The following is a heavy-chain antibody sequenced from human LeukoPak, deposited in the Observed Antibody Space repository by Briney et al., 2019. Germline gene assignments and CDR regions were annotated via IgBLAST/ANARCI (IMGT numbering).Heavy chain of an antibody. V-gene: IGHV4-61*02. D-gene: IGHD6-13*01. Sequence: SETLSLTCTVSGGSVSSGSYYWSWIRQPAGKGLEWIGRMHTSGTTNYNPSLKSRVTISLDTSKNHFSLKLSSVTAADTAVYYCARNPYSNSWLTWFDPWGQGTLVTVSS. CDR2: MHTSGTT. J-gene: IGHJ5*02. CDR1: GGSVSSGSYY. CDR3: ARNPYSNSWLTWFDP.